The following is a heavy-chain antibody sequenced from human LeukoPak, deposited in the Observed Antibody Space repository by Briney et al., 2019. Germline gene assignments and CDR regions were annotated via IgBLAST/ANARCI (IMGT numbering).Heavy chain of an antibody. Sequence: NSSETLSLTCDVSGGPFSGYYWSWIRQPPGKGLELLGEINRSGSTNYNPSLKSRVTISADTSTNQFSLKLSSVTAADTAVYYCARGGDGDRLRDWGQGTLVTVSS. V-gene: IGHV4-34*01. J-gene: IGHJ4*02. CDR1: GGPFSGYY. D-gene: IGHD4-17*01. CDR3: ARGGDGDRLRD. CDR2: INRSGST.